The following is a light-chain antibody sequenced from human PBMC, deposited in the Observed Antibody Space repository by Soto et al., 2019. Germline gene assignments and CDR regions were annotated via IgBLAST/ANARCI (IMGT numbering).Light chain of an antibody. CDR1: QSIRGP. CDR3: QQRNSWPLT. CDR2: EGF. Sequence: IVLTQSPSTLSSSPGERATLSCRASQSIRGPLAWYQQKPGQAPKLLIYEGFNRATGIPARFSGSGSGTDFILTISSLEPEDFAVYYCQQRNSWPLTFGGGTKVEI. J-gene: IGKJ4*01. V-gene: IGKV3-11*01.